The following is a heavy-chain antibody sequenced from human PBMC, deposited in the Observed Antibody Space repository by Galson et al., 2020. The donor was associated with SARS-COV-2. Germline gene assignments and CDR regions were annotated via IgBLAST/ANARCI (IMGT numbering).Heavy chain of an antibody. D-gene: IGHD6-13*01. Sequence: ASVKVSCKVSGYTLTELSMHWVRQAPGKGLEWMGGFDPEDGKTIYAQKFQGRVTMTEDTSTDTAYMELSSLRSEDTAEYYCATDIGWRAAAASRGYDYCYGMGGGGRWTSVTVAS. J-gene: IGHJ6*04. CDR2: FDPEDGKT. CDR3: ATDIGWRAAAASRGYDYCYGMGG. CDR1: GYTLTELS. V-gene: IGHV1-24*01.